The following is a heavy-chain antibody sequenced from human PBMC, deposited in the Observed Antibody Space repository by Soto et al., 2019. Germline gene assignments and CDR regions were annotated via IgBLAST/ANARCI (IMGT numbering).Heavy chain of an antibody. CDR1: GFTFSSYG. CDR3: ARVKGYGDYGLLGDAFDI. V-gene: IGHV3-33*01. Sequence: GGSLRLSCAASGFTFSSYGMHWVRQAPGKGLEWVAVIWYDGSNKYYADSVKGRFTISRDNSKNTLYLQMNSLRAEDTAVYYCARVKGYGDYGLLGDAFDIWGQGTMVTVSS. D-gene: IGHD4-17*01. J-gene: IGHJ3*02. CDR2: IWYDGSNK.